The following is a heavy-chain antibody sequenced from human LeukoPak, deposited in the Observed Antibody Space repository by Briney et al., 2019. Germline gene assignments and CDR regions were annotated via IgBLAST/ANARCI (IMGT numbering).Heavy chain of an antibody. CDR1: GFTFDDYG. Sequence: GGSLRLSCAASGFTFDDYGMSWVRQPPGKGLEWVSGINWNGDNTGYADSVKGRFTISRDNAKNSLYVQMNSLRAEDTALYYCAREDPGYCSGGSCYGGTFDIWGQGTMVTVSS. J-gene: IGHJ3*02. V-gene: IGHV3-20*04. CDR3: AREDPGYCSGGSCYGGTFDI. D-gene: IGHD2-15*01. CDR2: INWNGDNT.